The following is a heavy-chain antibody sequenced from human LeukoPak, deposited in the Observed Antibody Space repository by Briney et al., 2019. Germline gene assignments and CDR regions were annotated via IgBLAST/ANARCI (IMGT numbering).Heavy chain of an antibody. D-gene: IGHD3-22*01. J-gene: IGHJ4*02. CDR3: ARRNYYNSSGYYPFDY. V-gene: IGHV1-2*02. CDR2: INPNSGVT. CDR1: GYTFTGYY. Sequence: GASVKVSCKASGYTFTGYYMHWVRQAPGQGLEWMGWINPNSGVTNYAQKFQDRVTMTRDTSISTVYMELSRLRSDDTAVYYCARRNYYNSSGYYPFDYWGQGTLVTVSS.